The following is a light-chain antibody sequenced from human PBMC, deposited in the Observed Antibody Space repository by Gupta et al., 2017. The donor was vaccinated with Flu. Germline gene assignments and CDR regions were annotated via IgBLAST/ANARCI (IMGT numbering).Light chain of an antibody. V-gene: IGKV6-21*01. CDR2: YAS. Sequence: DIVLTPSPDFQSVTPKEKVTITCRASQSIGTSLHWYQQTPDQSHKLLIKYASQSFSGVPSRFSGSGYGTDFTLTIKSLEAEDAATYYCQQSSNLPLTFGQGTRVEIK. CDR1: QSIGTS. J-gene: IGKJ5*01. CDR3: QQSSNLPLT.